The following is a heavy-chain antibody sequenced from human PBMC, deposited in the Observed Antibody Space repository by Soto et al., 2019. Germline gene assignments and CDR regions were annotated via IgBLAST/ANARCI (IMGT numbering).Heavy chain of an antibody. J-gene: IGHJ5*02. V-gene: IGHV1-2*02. CDR1: GYTFTGYY. CDR3: ARAPRFLEWLLGPT. D-gene: IGHD3-3*01. CDR2: INPNSGGT. Sequence: ASVKVSCKASGYTFTGYYMHWVRQAPGQGLEWMGWINPNSGGTNYAQKFQGRVTMTRDTPISTAYMELSRLRSDDTAVYYCARAPRFLEWLLGPTWGQGTLVTVSS.